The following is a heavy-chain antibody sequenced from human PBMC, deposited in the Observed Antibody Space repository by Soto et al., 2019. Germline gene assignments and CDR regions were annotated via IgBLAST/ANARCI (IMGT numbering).Heavy chain of an antibody. D-gene: IGHD1-1*01. CDR1: GLTISGQKY. Sequence: DVQLVESGGGLSQPGESLRLSCAAFGLTISGQKYVAWVRQAPGKGLEWVSALYDVDGSFYADSVTGRFTTSSDSSQTTVYLQMNDLRPDDTAVYYCATWHEREHAFDVWGQGTTVTISS. V-gene: IGHV3-53*01. J-gene: IGHJ3*01. CDR2: LYDVDGS. CDR3: ATWHEREHAFDV.